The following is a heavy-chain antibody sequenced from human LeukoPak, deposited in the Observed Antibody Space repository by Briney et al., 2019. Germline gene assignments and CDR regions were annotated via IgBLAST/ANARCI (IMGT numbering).Heavy chain of an antibody. CDR1: GFSFSNYW. V-gene: IGHV3-7*01. CDR3: SRSLDY. J-gene: IGHJ4*02. Sequence: GGSLRLSCAVSGFSFSNYWMDWVRQAPGKGLEWVANIKQDGSEIYYVDSVKGRFTISRDNAKNSLYLQMNSLRVKDTAVYYCSRSLDYWGQGTLVTVSS. CDR2: IKQDGSEI.